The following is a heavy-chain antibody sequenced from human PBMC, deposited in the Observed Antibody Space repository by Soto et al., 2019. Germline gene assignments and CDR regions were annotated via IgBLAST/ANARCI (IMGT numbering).Heavy chain of an antibody. Sequence: GGSLRLSCAASGFTFSSYAMSWVRQAPGKGLEWVSAISGSGGSTYYADSVKGRFTISRDNSKNTLYLQMNSLRAEDTAVYYCAKAPNINFLYDFWSGYYSDYFDYWGQGTLVTVSS. CDR1: GFTFSSYA. J-gene: IGHJ4*02. CDR2: ISGSGGST. CDR3: AKAPNINFLYDFWSGYYSDYFDY. D-gene: IGHD3-3*01. V-gene: IGHV3-23*01.